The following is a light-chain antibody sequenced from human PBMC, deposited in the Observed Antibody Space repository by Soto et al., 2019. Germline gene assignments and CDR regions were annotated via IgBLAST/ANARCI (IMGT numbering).Light chain of an antibody. CDR1: QSISSW. V-gene: IGKV1-5*03. Sequence: DIQMTQSPSTLSASVGDRVTITCRASQSISSWLAWYQQKPGKAPKLLIYKASSLESGVPSRFSGSGSGTEFTLTISSLQPDDFATYSCQEYGIGWTFGQLTKVDIK. J-gene: IGKJ1*01. CDR2: KAS. CDR3: QEYGIGWT.